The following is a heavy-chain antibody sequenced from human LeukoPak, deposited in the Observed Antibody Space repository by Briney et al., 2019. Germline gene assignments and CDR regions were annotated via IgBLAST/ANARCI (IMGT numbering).Heavy chain of an antibody. CDR1: GYTFTSYG. J-gene: IGHJ6*03. Sequence: GASVKVSCKASGYTFTSYGISWVRQAPGQGLEWMGWISAYNGNTNCAQKLQGRVTMTTDTSTSTAYMELRSLRSDDTAVYYCARAHMITSYYYYYYMDVWGKGTTVTVSS. V-gene: IGHV1-18*01. CDR2: ISAYNGNT. CDR3: ARAHMITSYYYYYYMDV. D-gene: IGHD3-16*01.